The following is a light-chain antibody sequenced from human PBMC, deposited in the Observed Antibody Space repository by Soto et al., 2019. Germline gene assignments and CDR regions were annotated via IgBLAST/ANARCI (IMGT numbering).Light chain of an antibody. V-gene: IGKV2-28*01. CDR1: QGISTF. Sequence: TQSPFFLSASVGDRVTITCRASQGISTFLVWYLQKPGQSPQLLIYLASNRASGVPDRFSGSGSGTDFTLKISRVEAEDVGVYYCMQVLQSPITFGQGTRLEI. J-gene: IGKJ5*01. CDR2: LAS. CDR3: MQVLQSPIT.